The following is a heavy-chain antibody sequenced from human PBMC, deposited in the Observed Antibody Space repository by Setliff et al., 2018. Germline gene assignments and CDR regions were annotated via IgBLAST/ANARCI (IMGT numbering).Heavy chain of an antibody. Sequence: SVKVSCKASGGTFSSYGISWVRQAPGQGLEWMGGTIPIFGSTNYAQKFQDRVTIITDESTTTAYLELTSLRYDDTAVYYCVRGPGPSVVVAIPFDHWGQGSLVTVSS. D-gene: IGHD5-12*01. CDR1: GGTFSSYG. J-gene: IGHJ4*02. V-gene: IGHV1-69*05. CDR3: VRGPGPSVVVAIPFDH. CDR2: TIPIFGST.